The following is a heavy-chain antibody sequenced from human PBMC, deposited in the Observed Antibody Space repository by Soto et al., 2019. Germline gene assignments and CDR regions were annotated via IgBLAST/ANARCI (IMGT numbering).Heavy chain of an antibody. CDR3: ARGPGGPDGPGDY. D-gene: IGHD2-15*01. CDR2: INAGNGNT. V-gene: IGHV1-3*01. Sequence: QVQLVQSGAEVKKPGASVKVSCKASGYTYTNYAMHWVRQAPGQRRAWMGWINAGNGNTKYSQKFQGRVTITRDTSASTAYMYLSSLRSEDTAVYYCARGPGGPDGPGDYWGQGTLVTVSS. J-gene: IGHJ4*02. CDR1: GYTYTNYA.